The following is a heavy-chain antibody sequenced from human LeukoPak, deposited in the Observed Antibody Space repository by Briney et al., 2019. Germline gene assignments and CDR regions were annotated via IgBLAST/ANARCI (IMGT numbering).Heavy chain of an antibody. Sequence: PVGSLRLSCAASGFTFSSYGMHWVRQAPGKGLEWVAFIRYDGSNKYYADSVKGRFTISRDNSKNTLYLQMNSLRAEDTAVYYCAMGRDTAMVKDYWGQGNLVTVSS. V-gene: IGHV3-30*02. J-gene: IGHJ4*02. D-gene: IGHD5-18*01. CDR3: AMGRDTAMVKDY. CDR1: GFTFSSYG. CDR2: IRYDGSNK.